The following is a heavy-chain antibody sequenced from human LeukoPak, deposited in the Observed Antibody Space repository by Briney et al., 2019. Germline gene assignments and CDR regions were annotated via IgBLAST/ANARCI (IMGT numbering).Heavy chain of an antibody. CDR1: GGTFSSYA. CDR2: IIPIFGTA. J-gene: IGHJ4*02. Sequence: SVKVSCKASGGTFSSYAISWVRQAPGQGLEWMGGIIPIFGTANYAQKFQGRVTITRDTSASTAYMELSSLRSEDTAVYYCARSRAVALYDYWGQGTLVTVSS. D-gene: IGHD6-19*01. V-gene: IGHV1-69*05. CDR3: ARSRAVALYDY.